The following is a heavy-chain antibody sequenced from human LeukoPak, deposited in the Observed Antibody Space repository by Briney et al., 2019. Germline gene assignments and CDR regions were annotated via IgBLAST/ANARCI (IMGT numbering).Heavy chain of an antibody. CDR1: GFTFSSYG. V-gene: IGHV3-30*18. CDR3: AYDSSGYFDY. J-gene: IGHJ4*02. CDR2: ISYDGSNK. D-gene: IGHD3-22*01. Sequence: GGSLRLFCAASGFTFSSYGMHWVRQAPGKGLEWVAVISYDGSNKYYADSVKGRFTISRDNSKNTLYLQMNSLRAEDTAVYYCAYDSSGYFDYWGQGTLVSVSS.